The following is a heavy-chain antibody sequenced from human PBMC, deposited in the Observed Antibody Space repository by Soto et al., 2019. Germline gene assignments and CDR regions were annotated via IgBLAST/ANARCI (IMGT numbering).Heavy chain of an antibody. CDR2: IFYSGTT. V-gene: IGHV4-31*01. CDR3: ARGVLY. D-gene: IGHD1-1*01. J-gene: IGHJ4*02. Sequence: QVQLQESGPGLVKPSQTLSLTCTVSGGSISSGGYFWSWIRQPPGKGLEWIGNIFYSGTTYYNPSLKSPVTISVDTSKNQFPLKLTSVTAADTAVYFCARGVLYWGQGTLVTVSS. CDR1: GGSISSGGYF.